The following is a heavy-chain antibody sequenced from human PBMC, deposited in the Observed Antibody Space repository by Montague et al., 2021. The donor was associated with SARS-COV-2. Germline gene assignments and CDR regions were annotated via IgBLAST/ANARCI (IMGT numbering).Heavy chain of an antibody. CDR1: GGSISSSSYY. Sequence: SETLSLTCTVSGGSISSSSYYWGWIRQPPGKGLEWIGSIYYSGSTYYNPSLKSRVTISVDTSKNQFSLKLSSVTAADTAVYYCARRGHYYDHISCAFDIWGQGTMVTVSS. D-gene: IGHD3-16*01. V-gene: IGHV4-39*01. J-gene: IGHJ3*02. CDR2: IYYSGST. CDR3: ARRGHYYDHISCAFDI.